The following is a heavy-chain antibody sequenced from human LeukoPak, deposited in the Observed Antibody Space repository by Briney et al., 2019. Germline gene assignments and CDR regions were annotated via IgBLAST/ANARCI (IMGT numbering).Heavy chain of an antibody. D-gene: IGHD2-15*01. CDR2: IRSKAYGGTT. CDR1: GFTFGDYA. Sequence: SGGSLRLSCTASGFTFGDYAMSWFRQAPGKGLEWVGFIRSKAYGGTTEYAASVKGRFTISRDDSKSIAYLQMNSLKTEDTAVYYCTRYQVVVVVAATTESLEDYWGQGTLVTVSS. V-gene: IGHV3-49*03. CDR3: TRYQVVVVVAATTESLEDY. J-gene: IGHJ4*02.